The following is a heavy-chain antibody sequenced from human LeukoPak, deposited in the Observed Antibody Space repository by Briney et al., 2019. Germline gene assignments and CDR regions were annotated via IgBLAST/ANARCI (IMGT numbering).Heavy chain of an antibody. V-gene: IGHV4-34*01. CDR2: INHSGST. CDR1: GGSISSYY. Sequence: SETLSLTCTVSGGSISSYYWSWIRQPPGKGLEWIGEINHSGSTNYNPSLKSRVTISVDTSKNQFSLKLSSVTAADTAVYYCARVLYSSGWLGTSDAFDIWGQGTMVTVSS. CDR3: ARVLYSSGWLGTSDAFDI. D-gene: IGHD6-19*01. J-gene: IGHJ3*02.